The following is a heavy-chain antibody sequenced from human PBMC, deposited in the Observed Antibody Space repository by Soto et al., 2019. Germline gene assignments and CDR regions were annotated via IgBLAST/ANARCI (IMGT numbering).Heavy chain of an antibody. CDR2: ISGSGGST. J-gene: IGHJ2*01. CDR1: GFTFSSYA. CDR3: AKDPVGIVATIWWYFDL. V-gene: IGHV3-23*01. Sequence: GGSLRLSCAASGFTFSSYAMSWVRQAPGKGLEWVSAISGSGGSTYYADSVKGRFTISRDNSKNTLYLQMNSLRAEDTAVYYCAKDPVGIVATIWWYFDLWGRGTLVTVSS. D-gene: IGHD5-12*01.